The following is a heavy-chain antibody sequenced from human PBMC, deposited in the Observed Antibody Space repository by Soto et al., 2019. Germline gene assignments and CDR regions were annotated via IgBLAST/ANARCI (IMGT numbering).Heavy chain of an antibody. J-gene: IGHJ3*02. D-gene: IGHD6-19*01. Sequence: SVKVSCKASGGTFSSYAISWVRQAPGQGLEWMGGIIPIFGTANYAQKFQGRVTITADESTSTAYMELSSLRSEDTAVYYCARVGKAVVAFDIWAQGTMVTVSS. CDR3: ARVGKAVVAFDI. CDR2: IIPIFGTA. V-gene: IGHV1-69*13. CDR1: GGTFSSYA.